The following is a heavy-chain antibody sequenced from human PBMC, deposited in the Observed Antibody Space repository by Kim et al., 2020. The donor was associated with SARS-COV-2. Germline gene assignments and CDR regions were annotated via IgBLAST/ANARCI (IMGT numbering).Heavy chain of an antibody. V-gene: IGHV4-34*01. CDR1: GGSFSGYY. D-gene: IGHD4-4*01. CDR3: ASDGADYTLFGY. CDR2: INHSGST. Sequence: SETLSLTCAVYGGSFSGYYWSWIRQPPGKGLEWIGEINHSGSTNYNPSLKSRVTISVDTSKNQFSLKLSSVTAADTAVYYCASDGADYTLFGYWGQGTLVTVSS. J-gene: IGHJ4*02.